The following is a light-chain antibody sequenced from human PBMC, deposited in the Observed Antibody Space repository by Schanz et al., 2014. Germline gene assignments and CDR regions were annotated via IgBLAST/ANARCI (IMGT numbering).Light chain of an antibody. V-gene: IGLV2-8*01. Sequence: QSALTQPPSASGSPGQSVTISCTGTSSDVGGYNYVSWYQQHPGKAPKLILFEVVKRPTGVPDRFSGSKSGTSASLAISGLQSEDEADYYCSAWDDSMKRVFGGGTKLTVL. CDR2: EVV. CDR3: SAWDDSMKRV. CDR1: SSDVGGYNY. J-gene: IGLJ3*02.